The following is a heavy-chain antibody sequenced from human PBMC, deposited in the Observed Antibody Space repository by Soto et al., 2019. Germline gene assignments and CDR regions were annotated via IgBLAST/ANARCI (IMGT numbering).Heavy chain of an antibody. V-gene: IGHV3-48*02. CDR1: GFTFSSYS. CDR2: ISSSSSTI. CDR3: ARGSKWELLVPTFDY. D-gene: IGHD1-26*01. Sequence: GGSLRLSCAASGFTFSSYSMNWVRQAPGKGLEWVSYISSSSSTIYYADSVKGRFTISRDNAKNSLYLQMNSLRDEDTAVYYCARGSKWELLVPTFDYWGQGTLVTVSS. J-gene: IGHJ4*02.